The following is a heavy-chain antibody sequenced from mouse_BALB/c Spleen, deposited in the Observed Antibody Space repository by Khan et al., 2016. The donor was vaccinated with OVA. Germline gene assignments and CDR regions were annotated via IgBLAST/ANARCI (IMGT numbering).Heavy chain of an antibody. J-gene: IGHJ4*01. D-gene: IGHD2-4*01. CDR3: ARSGITTGYAMDY. V-gene: IGHV5-17*02. Sequence: EVELVESGGGLVQPGGSRKLSCAASGFTFSSFGMNWVRQAPEKGLEWVAYISSGSSTIYYAETVKGRFTTSRDNPKNILFLQMTSLRSEDTAMYYCARSGITTGYAMDYWGQGTSVTVSS. CDR2: ISSGSSTI. CDR1: GFTFSSFG.